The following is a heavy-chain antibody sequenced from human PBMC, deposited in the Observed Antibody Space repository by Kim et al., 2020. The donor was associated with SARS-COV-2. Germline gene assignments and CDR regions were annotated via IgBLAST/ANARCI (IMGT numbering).Heavy chain of an antibody. V-gene: IGHV1-46*01. CDR1: GYTFTSYY. CDR3: ARDRGDHYDFWSGYLGQGAFDI. J-gene: IGHJ3*02. D-gene: IGHD3-3*01. Sequence: ASVKVSCKASGYTFTSYYMHWVRQAPGQGLEWMGIINPSGGSTSYAQKFQGRVTMTRDTSTSTVYMELSSLRSEDTAVYYCARDRGDHYDFWSGYLGQGAFDIWGQGTMVTVSS. CDR2: INPSGGST.